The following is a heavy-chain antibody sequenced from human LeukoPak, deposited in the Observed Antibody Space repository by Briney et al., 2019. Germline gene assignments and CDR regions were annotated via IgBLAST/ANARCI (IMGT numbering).Heavy chain of an antibody. CDR1: GFMFSSNW. CDR3: AKEGRSLQTY. Sequence: GSLRLSCAASGFMFSSNWMSWVRLAPGKGLEWVANIKEDGTETYYVDPVKGRFTISRDNAKNSLYLQMNSLRVEDTAVYYCAKEGRSLQTYWGQGTLVTVSS. CDR2: IKEDGTET. J-gene: IGHJ4*02. D-gene: IGHD5-24*01. V-gene: IGHV3-7*03.